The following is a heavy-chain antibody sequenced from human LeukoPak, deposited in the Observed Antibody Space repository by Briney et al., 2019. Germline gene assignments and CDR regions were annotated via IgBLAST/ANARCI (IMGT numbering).Heavy chain of an antibody. J-gene: IGHJ4*02. CDR2: ISSSSTYI. D-gene: IGHD6-13*01. CDR1: GFTFSSYS. V-gene: IGHV3-21*01. CDR3: ASLIAAAEDDY. Sequence: GGSLRLSCAASGFTFSSYSMNWVRQAPGKGLEWVSSISSSSTYIYYADSVKGRFTISRDNAKNSLYLQMNSLRAEDTAVYYCASLIAAAEDDYWGQGTLVTVSS.